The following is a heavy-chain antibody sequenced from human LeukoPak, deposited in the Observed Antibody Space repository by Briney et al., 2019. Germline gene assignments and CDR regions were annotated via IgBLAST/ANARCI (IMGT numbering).Heavy chain of an antibody. CDR3: AKVDGSGSYYEL. V-gene: IGHV3-23*01. Sequence: GGTLRLSCAASGFTFSSYGMSWVRQAPGKGLEWVSAISGSGGSTYYADSVKGRFTISRDNSKNTLYLQMNSLRAEDTAVYYCAKVDGSGSYYELWGQGTLVTVPS. CDR1: GFTFSSYG. CDR2: ISGSGGST. D-gene: IGHD3-10*01. J-gene: IGHJ4*02.